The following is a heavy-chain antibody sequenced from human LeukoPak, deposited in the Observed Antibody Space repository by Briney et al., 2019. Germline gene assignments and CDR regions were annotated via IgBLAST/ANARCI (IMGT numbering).Heavy chain of an antibody. V-gene: IGHV4-61*02. D-gene: IGHD3-10*01. J-gene: IGHJ4*02. Sequence: PSQTLSLTCTVSGGSISSGSYYWSWIRQPAGKRLEWIGRIYTSGSTNYNPSLKSRVTISVDTSKNQFSLKLSSVTAADTAVYYCARASPPFGELPDYWGQGTLVTVSS. CDR1: GGSISSGSYY. CDR2: IYTSGST. CDR3: ARASPPFGELPDY.